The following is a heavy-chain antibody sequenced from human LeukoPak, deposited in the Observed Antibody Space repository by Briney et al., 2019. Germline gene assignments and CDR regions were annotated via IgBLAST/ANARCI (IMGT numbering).Heavy chain of an antibody. Sequence: GGSLRLSCAASGFTFGSYAMSWVRRAPGKGLEWVSAISGSGGSTYYADSVKGRFTISRDNSKNTLYLQMNSLRAEDTAVYYCASSGPYSSGWYAFDIWGQGTMVTVSS. V-gene: IGHV3-23*01. CDR2: ISGSGGST. D-gene: IGHD6-19*01. CDR1: GFTFGSYA. J-gene: IGHJ3*02. CDR3: ASSGPYSSGWYAFDI.